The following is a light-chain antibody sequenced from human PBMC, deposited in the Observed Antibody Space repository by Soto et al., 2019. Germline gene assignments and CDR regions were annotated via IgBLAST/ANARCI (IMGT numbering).Light chain of an antibody. CDR2: EVT. V-gene: IGLV2-14*03. CDR3: CSYVSSKTYL. J-gene: IGLJ1*01. CDR1: RLDVGGYNY. Sequence: QSVLTQPASVSGSPGQSITISCTGTRLDVGGYNYVSWYQQQPGKAPKLIIYEVTNRPPGVSDRFSGSKSDNTASLTISGLQTEDEADYYCCSYVSSKTYLFGTGTKV.